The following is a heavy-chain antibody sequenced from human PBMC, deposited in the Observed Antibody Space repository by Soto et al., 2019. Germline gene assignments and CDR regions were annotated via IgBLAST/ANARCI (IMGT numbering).Heavy chain of an antibody. Sequence: GGSLRLSCAASGFTFSGCWMSWVRQAPGKGLEWVANIRQDGGEKYYVDSVKGRFTISRDNAKNSLYLQMNSLRAEDTAVYYCATEKNMVATIPPYYFDYWGQGTLVTVSS. D-gene: IGHD5-12*01. CDR1: GFTFSGCW. J-gene: IGHJ4*02. CDR2: IRQDGGEK. CDR3: ATEKNMVATIPPYYFDY. V-gene: IGHV3-7*04.